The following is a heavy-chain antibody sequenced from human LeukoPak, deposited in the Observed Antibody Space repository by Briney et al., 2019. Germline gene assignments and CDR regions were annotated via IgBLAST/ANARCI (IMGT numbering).Heavy chain of an antibody. J-gene: IGHJ3*02. Sequence: GESLKISCKGSGYSFTSYWIGWVRQMPGKGLEWMGIIYPGDSDARYSPSFQGQVTISADKSISTAYLQWSSLKASDTAMYYCARVGEYSGSYLGAFDIWGQGTMVTVSS. CDR3: ARVGEYSGSYLGAFDI. CDR2: IYPGDSDA. V-gene: IGHV5-51*01. CDR1: GYSFTSYW. D-gene: IGHD1-26*01.